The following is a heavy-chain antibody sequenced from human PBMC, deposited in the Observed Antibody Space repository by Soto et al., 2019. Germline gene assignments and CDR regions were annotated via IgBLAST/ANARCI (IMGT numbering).Heavy chain of an antibody. D-gene: IGHD2-15*01. J-gene: IGHJ4*02. Sequence: EVQLVESGGGLVQPGGSLRLSCAASGFTFSSYSMNWVRQAPGKGLEWVSYISSSSSTIYYADSVKGRFTISRDNAKNSVYLQMNSMSDEDTAVYYCASCGLRSVYCSGGSCYLIDYWGQGTLVTVSS. CDR2: ISSSSSTI. CDR1: GFTFSSYS. V-gene: IGHV3-48*02. CDR3: ASCGLRSVYCSGGSCYLIDY.